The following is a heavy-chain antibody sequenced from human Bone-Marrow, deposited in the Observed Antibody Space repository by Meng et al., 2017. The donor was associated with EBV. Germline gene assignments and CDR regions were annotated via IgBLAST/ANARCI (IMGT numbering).Heavy chain of an antibody. J-gene: IGHJ3*02. CDR3: ASARCGGDCLDDAFDI. V-gene: IGHV4-30-2*01. CDR1: GGSISSGGYS. Sequence: LQLQESGSGLGKPSQTLSLTCAVSGGSISSGGYSWSWIRQPPGKGLEWIGYIYHSGSTYYNPSLKSRVTISVDRSKNQFSLKLSSVTAADTAVYYCASARCGGDCLDDAFDIWGQGTMVTVSS. D-gene: IGHD2-21*01. CDR2: IYHSGST.